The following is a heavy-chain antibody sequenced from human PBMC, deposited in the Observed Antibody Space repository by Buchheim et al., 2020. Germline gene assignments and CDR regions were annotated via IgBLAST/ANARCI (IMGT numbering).Heavy chain of an antibody. CDR3: AKPLSSDYYGSGSYLYYFDY. D-gene: IGHD3-10*01. CDR1: GFTFSIYS. CDR2: ISGSGGST. Sequence: EVQLVESGGGLVQPGGSLRLSCAASGFTFSIYSMNWARQAPGKGLEWVSYISGSGGSTYYADSVKGRFTISRDNSKNTVYLQMNSLRAEDTAVYYCAKPLSSDYYGSGSYLYYFDYWGQGTL. V-gene: IGHV3-23*04. J-gene: IGHJ4*02.